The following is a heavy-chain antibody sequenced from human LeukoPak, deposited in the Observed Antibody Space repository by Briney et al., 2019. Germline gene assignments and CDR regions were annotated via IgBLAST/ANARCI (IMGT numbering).Heavy chain of an antibody. CDR1: GYTFTGYY. CDR2: INPNSGGT. CDR3: ARDLHYYGSGSYYSVWAYYYMDV. D-gene: IGHD3-10*01. Sequence: ASVKVSCKASGYTFTGYYMHWVRQAPGQGLEWMGWINPNSGGTNYAQKFQGRVTMTRDTSISTAYMELSRLRSDDTAVYYCARDLHYYGSGSYYSVWAYYYMDVWGKGTTVTISS. V-gene: IGHV1-2*02. J-gene: IGHJ6*03.